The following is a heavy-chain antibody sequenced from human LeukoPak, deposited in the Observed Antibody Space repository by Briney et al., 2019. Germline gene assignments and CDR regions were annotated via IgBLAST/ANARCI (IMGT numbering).Heavy chain of an antibody. CDR3: ARRHDNTGYFVY. Sequence: GESLKISCKSSGYSFSTYWIGWVRQMPGEGLEWMGTIYPGDSDTRYSPSFQGQVTISADKSISTAYLQWSNLKASDTAMYYCARRHDNTGYFVYWGQGTLVTVSS. J-gene: IGHJ4*02. V-gene: IGHV5-51*01. D-gene: IGHD3-22*01. CDR2: IYPGDSDT. CDR1: GYSFSTYW.